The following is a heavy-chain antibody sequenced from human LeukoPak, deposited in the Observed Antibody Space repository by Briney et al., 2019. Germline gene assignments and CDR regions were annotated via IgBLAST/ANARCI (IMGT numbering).Heavy chain of an antibody. V-gene: IGHV3-30-3*01. J-gene: IGHJ4*02. CDR1: GLTFSTYA. D-gene: IGHD4-23*01. Sequence: PGGSLRLSCAASGLTFSTYAMHWVRQAPGKGLEWVAVISYDGSNKYHADFVKGRFTFSRDNAKNTLYLQMNSLRAEDTAVYYCARDFRWLDYWGQGTLVTVSS. CDR2: ISYDGSNK. CDR3: ARDFRWLDY.